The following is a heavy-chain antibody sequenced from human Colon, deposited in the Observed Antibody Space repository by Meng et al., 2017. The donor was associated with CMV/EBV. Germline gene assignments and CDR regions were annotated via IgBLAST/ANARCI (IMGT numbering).Heavy chain of an antibody. CDR1: VFSLRTSGVG. D-gene: IGHD3-10*01. CDR3: VYKSRGRRFGGWFDP. V-gene: IGHV2-5*02. Sequence: LKVSPSTPVQLNPSLTLTLTVSVFSLRTSGVGVCWIRQRPAKALGLLALIYWDDDKHYSPSLKSRLTITKDTSKNQVVLTMTHMDPVDTATYNCVYKSRGRRFGGWFDPWGQGTLVTVSS. CDR2: IYWDDDK. J-gene: IGHJ5*02.